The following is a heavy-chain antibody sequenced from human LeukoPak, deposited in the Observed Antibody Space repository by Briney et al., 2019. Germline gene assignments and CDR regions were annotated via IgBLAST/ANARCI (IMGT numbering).Heavy chain of an antibody. CDR3: ARKNYGSNRWFDP. CDR2: MNPNSGNT. D-gene: IGHD4/OR15-4a*01. CDR1: RYTFTSYD. Sequence: EASVKVSXKASRYTFTSYDINWVRQATGQGLEWMGWMNPNSGNTGYAQKFQGRVTMTRNTSISTAYMELSSLRSEDTAVYYCARKNYGSNRWFDPWGPGTLVTVSS. V-gene: IGHV1-8*01. J-gene: IGHJ5*02.